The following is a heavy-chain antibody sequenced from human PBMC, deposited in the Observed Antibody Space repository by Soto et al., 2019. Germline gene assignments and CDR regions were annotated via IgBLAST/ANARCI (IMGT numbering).Heavy chain of an antibody. Sequence: PSETLSLTCTVSGGSISSGGYYWSWIRQHPGKGLEWIGYIYHSGSTYYNPSLKSRVTISVDTSKNQFSLRLSSVTAAETAVYYCARVSYSDYGMDFWGQGTTVTVSS. CDR2: IYHSGST. CDR3: ARVSYSDYGMDF. J-gene: IGHJ6*02. V-gene: IGHV4-31*03. CDR1: GGSISSGGYY. D-gene: IGHD4-4*01.